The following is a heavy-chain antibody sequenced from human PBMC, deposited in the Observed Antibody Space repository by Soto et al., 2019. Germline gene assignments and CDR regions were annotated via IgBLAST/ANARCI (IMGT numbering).Heavy chain of an antibody. CDR3: ARIWAGRFDY. CDR2: IYSGGNT. CDR1: GFTVSSNY. D-gene: IGHD6-19*01. J-gene: IGHJ4*02. V-gene: IGHV3-66*01. Sequence: PGGSLRLSCAASGFTVSSNYMSWVRQAPGKGLEWVSVIYSGGNTYYADSVKGRFTISRDNSKNTVYLQMNSLRAEDTAVYYCARIWAGRFDYWGLGTLVTVSS.